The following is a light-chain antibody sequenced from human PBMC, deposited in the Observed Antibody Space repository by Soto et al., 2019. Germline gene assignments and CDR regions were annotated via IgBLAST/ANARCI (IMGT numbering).Light chain of an antibody. V-gene: IGKV3-20*01. CDR3: QQYGRPPPT. Sequence: EIVLTQSPGTLSLSPGERATLSCRASQSVSNSYFAWYQQKPGQAPRLLINGAYSRATGIPDRFSGSGSGTYFTLTSSLLAHEVSAVYCRQQYGRPPPTFGGGTKLAIK. CDR1: QSVSNSY. J-gene: IGKJ4*01. CDR2: GAY.